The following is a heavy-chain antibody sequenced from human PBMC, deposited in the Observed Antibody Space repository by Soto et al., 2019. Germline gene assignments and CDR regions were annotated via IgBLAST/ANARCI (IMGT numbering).Heavy chain of an antibody. CDR2: ISYNGRNK. J-gene: IGHJ4*02. CDR1: GYTFSFYA. Sequence: SCKVSGYTFSFYAMHCVRQAPGKGLEWVAVISYNGRNKHYVDSVKGRFTISRDNSQDTLYLQMDSLRPDDSAVYYCARQAKIGDRSQFYFDSWGQGTLVTVSS. CDR3: ARQAKIGDRSQFYFDS. V-gene: IGHV3-30*04. D-gene: IGHD3-16*01.